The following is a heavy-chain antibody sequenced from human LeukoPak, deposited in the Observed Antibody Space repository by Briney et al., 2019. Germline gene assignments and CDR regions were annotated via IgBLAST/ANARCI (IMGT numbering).Heavy chain of an antibody. V-gene: IGHV3-11*01. CDR2: ISSSGSTK. CDR3: ARDGHAYGRGSPHY. Sequence: GGSLRLSCAASGFTFSDYYMSWIRQAPGKGLEWVSYISSSGSTKYYADSVKGRFTISSDNAKNPFLQMNSLRAEDTAVYYCARDGHAYGRGSPHYWGQGTLVSVSS. CDR1: GFTFSDYY. J-gene: IGHJ4*02. D-gene: IGHD3-10*01.